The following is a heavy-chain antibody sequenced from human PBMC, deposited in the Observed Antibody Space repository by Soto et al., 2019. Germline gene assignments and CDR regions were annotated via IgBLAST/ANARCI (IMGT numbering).Heavy chain of an antibody. D-gene: IGHD3-16*01. CDR1: GASLSRYY. CDR2: IYATRDT. CDR3: VRDGQKNLRDRFEP. Sequence: PSETLSLTCNVSGASLSRYYWSWIRQPPGKGLEWIGRIYATRDTDYNPSLKSRISMSVDMSKKQFSLTLRSVTAADTAIYYCVRDGQKNLRDRFEPWGRGILVTVYS. V-gene: IGHV4-4*07. J-gene: IGHJ5*02.